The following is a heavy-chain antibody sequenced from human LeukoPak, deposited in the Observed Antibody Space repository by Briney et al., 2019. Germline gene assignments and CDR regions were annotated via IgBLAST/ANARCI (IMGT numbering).Heavy chain of an antibody. J-gene: IGHJ4*02. Sequence: SETLSLTCTVSGGSISSSSYYWGWIRQPPGKGLEWIGSIYYSGSTYYNPSLKSRVTISVDTSKNQFSLKLSSVTAADTAVYYCARAYSSGWYRGGIDYWGQGTLVTVSS. D-gene: IGHD6-19*01. V-gene: IGHV4-39*07. CDR3: ARAYSSGWYRGGIDY. CDR1: GGSISSSSYY. CDR2: IYYSGST.